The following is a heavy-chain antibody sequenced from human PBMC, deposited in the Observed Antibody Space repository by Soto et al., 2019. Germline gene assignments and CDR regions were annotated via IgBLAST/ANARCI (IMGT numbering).Heavy chain of an antibody. CDR1: GFTFSSYN. CDR3: ARDGYNRGGFDY. CDR2: ISFDGANT. V-gene: IGHV3-30-3*01. Sequence: QVNLVESGGGVVPPGGSLRVSCIASGFTFSSYNMHWVRQAPGEGLEWVAVISFDGANTFYADSVKGRFTISRDISRDTLYLQMSSLRDEDTAMYFCARDGYNRGGFDYWGQGIQVTVSS. J-gene: IGHJ4*02. D-gene: IGHD3-10*01.